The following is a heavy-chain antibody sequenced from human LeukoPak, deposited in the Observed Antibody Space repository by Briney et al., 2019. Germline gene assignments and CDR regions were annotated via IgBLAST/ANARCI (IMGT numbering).Heavy chain of an antibody. V-gene: IGHV3-66*01. CDR2: VYGGGST. Sequence: PGGSLRLSCAASGFTVSSNYVTWVRQAPGKGLEWISVVYGGGSTYYADSVKGRFTVTRDISKNTPYLQMNSVRAEDTAVYYRARGQGYYDGLDIWGQGTTVTVSS. J-gene: IGHJ6*02. CDR1: GFTVSSNY. CDR3: ARGQGYYDGLDI.